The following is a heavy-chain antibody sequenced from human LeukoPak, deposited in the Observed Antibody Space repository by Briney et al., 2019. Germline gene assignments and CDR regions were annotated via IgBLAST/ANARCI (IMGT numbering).Heavy chain of an antibody. CDR1: VGSLSSYF. D-gene: IGHD2-8*02. V-gene: IGHV4-59*01. CDR3: ARARTGGPDI. CDR2: ISYCGST. Sequence: PWEDPSLTPTLSVGSLSSYFRSSVRPRLREGLEWSCYISYCGSTHYIPSRKSRVTMSVDTSKNQFSLKLTAVTAADTAIYYCARARTGGPDIWGQGTLVTVSS. J-gene: IGHJ4*02.